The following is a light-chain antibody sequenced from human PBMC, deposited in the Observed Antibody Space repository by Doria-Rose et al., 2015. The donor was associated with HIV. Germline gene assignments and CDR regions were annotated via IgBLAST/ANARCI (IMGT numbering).Light chain of an antibody. J-gene: IGKJ3*01. V-gene: IGKV4-1*01. CDR2: WTS. CDR1: QSLLYTSKNY. CDR3: QQYYDTPS. Sequence: TQSPESLGMSLGERATLNCKSNQSLLYTSKNYLAWYQQKPGQPPTLLINWTSTRQSGVRARFSGSGSGTDFTLTISSLEAEDVAVYYCQQYYDTPSFGPGTTVDIK.